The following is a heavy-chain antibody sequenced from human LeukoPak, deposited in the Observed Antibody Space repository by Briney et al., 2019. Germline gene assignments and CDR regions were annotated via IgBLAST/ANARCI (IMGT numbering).Heavy chain of an antibody. D-gene: IGHD6-13*01. V-gene: IGHV1-2*02. CDR3: ARSSSWHNAGDDY. Sequence: EASVKVSCKASGYTFTGYYMHWVRQAPGQGLEWMGWINPNSGGTNYAQKFQGRVTMTRDTSISTAYMELSRLRSDDTAVYYCARSSSWHNAGDDYWGQGTLVTVSS. CDR1: GYTFTGYY. J-gene: IGHJ4*02. CDR2: INPNSGGT.